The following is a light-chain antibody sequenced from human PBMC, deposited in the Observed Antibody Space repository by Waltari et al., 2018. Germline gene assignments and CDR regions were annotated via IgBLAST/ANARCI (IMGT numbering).Light chain of an antibody. J-gene: IGKJ4*01. CDR3: QQYNNWPLT. CDR2: GAS. CDR1: QSVSST. Sequence: EIVMTQSPATLSVSPGVRATLSCRASQSVSSTLAWYQQKPGQAPRLLIYGASTRATGIPARFSGSGSGTEFTLTISSMQSEDFAVYYCQQYNNWPLTFGGGTKVEIK. V-gene: IGKV3-15*01.